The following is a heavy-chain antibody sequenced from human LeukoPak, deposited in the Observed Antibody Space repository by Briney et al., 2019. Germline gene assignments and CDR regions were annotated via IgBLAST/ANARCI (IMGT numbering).Heavy chain of an antibody. CDR2: IYYSGST. J-gene: IGHJ4*02. CDR3: ARRKGEWWLVSGTGGTYYFDY. Sequence: SETLSLTCTVSGGSISSYYWSWIRQPPGKGLEWIGYIYYSGSTNYNPSLKSRVTISVDTSKNQFSLKLSSVTAADTAVYYCARRKGEWWLVSGTGGTYYFDYWGQGTLVTVSS. CDR1: GGSISSYY. V-gene: IGHV4-59*01. D-gene: IGHD6-19*01.